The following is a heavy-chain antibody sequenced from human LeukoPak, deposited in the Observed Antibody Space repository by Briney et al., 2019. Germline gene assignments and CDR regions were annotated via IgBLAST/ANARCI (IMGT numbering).Heavy chain of an antibody. CDR3: ARARYYDIWGFDY. D-gene: IGHD3-9*01. Sequence: PSETLSLTCTVSGGSISSYYWSWIRQPPGKGLEWIGYIYYSGSTNYNPSLKSRVTISVDTSKNQFSLKLSSVTAADTAVYYCARARYYDIWGFDYWGQGTLVTVSS. V-gene: IGHV4-59*08. CDR2: IYYSGST. J-gene: IGHJ4*02. CDR1: GGSISSYY.